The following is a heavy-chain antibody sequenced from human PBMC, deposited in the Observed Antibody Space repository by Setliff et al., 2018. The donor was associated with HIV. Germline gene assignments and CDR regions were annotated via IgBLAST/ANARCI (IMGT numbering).Heavy chain of an antibody. D-gene: IGHD5-12*01. CDR1: GGSISSGNYY. J-gene: IGHJ4*02. Sequence: TRSLTCGVSGGSISSGNYYWGWTRQPAGKGLEWIGHIYTDGTIKYNPSLKSRLTISLDTSKNQFSLKLNSVTAADTAVYYCERGGQSSGYAIEYWGQATLVTVSS. CDR2: IYTDGTI. CDR3: ERGGQSSGYAIEY. V-gene: IGHV4-61*09.